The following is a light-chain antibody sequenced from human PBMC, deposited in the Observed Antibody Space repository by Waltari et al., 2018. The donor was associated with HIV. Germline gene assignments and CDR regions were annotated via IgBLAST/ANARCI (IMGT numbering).Light chain of an antibody. CDR2: DVN. CDR1: SSDVGGYNY. J-gene: IGLJ2*01. CDR3: CSYAGSYTVV. V-gene: IGLV2-11*01. Sequence: QSALTQPRSVSGSPGQSVTISCTGTSSDVGGYNYVSWYQQHPGEAPKPMIYDVNKRPSGVPDRFSGSKSGNTASLTISGLQAEDEADYYCCSYAGSYTVVFGGGTKLTVL.